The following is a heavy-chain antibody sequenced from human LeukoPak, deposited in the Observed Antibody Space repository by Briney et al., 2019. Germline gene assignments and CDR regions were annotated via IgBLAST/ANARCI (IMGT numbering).Heavy chain of an antibody. CDR2: LDWDDDK. V-gene: IGHV2-70*11. Sequence: ESGPTLVNPTQTLTLTCTFSGFSLTTSGMCVSWIRQPPGKALEWLARLDWDDDKYYSTSLKTRLTISKDTSKNQVVLTMTNVDPVDTATYYCARIRCANGVCYIFDYWGQGTLVTVSS. D-gene: IGHD2-8*01. CDR3: ARIRCANGVCYIFDY. CDR1: GFSLTTSGMC. J-gene: IGHJ4*02.